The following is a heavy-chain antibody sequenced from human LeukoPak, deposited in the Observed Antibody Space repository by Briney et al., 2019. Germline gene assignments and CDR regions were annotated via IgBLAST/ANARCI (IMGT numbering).Heavy chain of an antibody. CDR2: IYYSGST. CDR3: ARDLSGQSNPYFVY. Sequence: SETLSLTCALSGYSISSGYYWGWIRQPPGKGVEWIGYIYYSGSTNYNPSLKSRVTISVDTSKNQFSLKLSSVTAADTAVYYCARDLSGQSNPYFVYWGQGTLVTVSS. J-gene: IGHJ4*02. D-gene: IGHD4-11*01. CDR1: GYSISSGYY. V-gene: IGHV4-61*01.